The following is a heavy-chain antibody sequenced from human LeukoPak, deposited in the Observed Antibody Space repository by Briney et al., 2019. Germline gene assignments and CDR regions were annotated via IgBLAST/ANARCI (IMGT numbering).Heavy chain of an antibody. D-gene: IGHD5-18*01. Sequence: SETLSLTRTVSGGSISNYYWSWIRQPPGKGLEWIGYIYYSGTTNYNPSLRSRVTISVDTSKNQMSLKLSSVTAADTAVYYCARIVPYNYGYVDYWGQGTLVTVSS. V-gene: IGHV4-59*01. CDR3: ARIVPYNYGYVDY. CDR1: GGSISNYY. J-gene: IGHJ4*02. CDR2: IYYSGTT.